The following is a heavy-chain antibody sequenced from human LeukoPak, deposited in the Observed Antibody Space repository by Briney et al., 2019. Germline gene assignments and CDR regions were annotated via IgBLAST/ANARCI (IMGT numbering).Heavy chain of an antibody. CDR3: VRRSQTTAGRGIDY. D-gene: IGHD6-13*01. Sequence: PSETLSLTCTVSGASISSSSSFFWAWIRQPPGKGLEWIGTMSNSGSTYYNPSLKSRVTISGDTSKNQFSLKLSSVTAADTAVFYCVRRSQTTAGRGIDYWGQGTLVTVSS. V-gene: IGHV4-39*01. CDR2: MSNSGST. CDR1: GASISSSSSFF. J-gene: IGHJ4*02.